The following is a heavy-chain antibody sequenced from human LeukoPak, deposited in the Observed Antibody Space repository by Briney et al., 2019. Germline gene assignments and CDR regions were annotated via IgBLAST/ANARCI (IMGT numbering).Heavy chain of an antibody. D-gene: IGHD2-2*01. Sequence: SVKVSCKASGGTFSSYAISWVRQAPGQGLEWMGGIIPIFGTTNYAQKFQGRVTITTDESTSTAYMELSSLRSEDTAVYYCARGGVVPAAIDYYYMDVWGKGTTVTVSS. CDR1: GGTFSSYA. CDR3: ARGGVVPAAIDYYYMDV. V-gene: IGHV1-69*05. J-gene: IGHJ6*03. CDR2: IIPIFGTT.